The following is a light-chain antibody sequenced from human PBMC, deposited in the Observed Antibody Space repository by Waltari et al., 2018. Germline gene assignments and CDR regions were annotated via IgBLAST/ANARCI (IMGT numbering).Light chain of an antibody. V-gene: IGLV2-23*02. CDR3: CSYAGSSTWV. CDR1: SSDVGSYNL. Sequence: QSALTQPASVSGSPGQSITISCTGTSSDVGSYNLVSWYQQHPGKAPKLMIYEVSKRPSGVSNRFSGSKSGNTASLTISGRQAEDEAGYYCCSYAGSSTWVFGGGTKLTVL. J-gene: IGLJ3*02. CDR2: EVS.